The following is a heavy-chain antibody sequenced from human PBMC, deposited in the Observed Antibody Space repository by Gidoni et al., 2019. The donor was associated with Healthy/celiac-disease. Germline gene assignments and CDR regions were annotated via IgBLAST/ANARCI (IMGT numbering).Heavy chain of an antibody. Sequence: QVQLVESGGGVVQPGRSLRLPCTASGSTFRSYAMPWVRQAPGKGLEWVAVMSYDGSNKYYADSVKGRFTISRDNSKNTLYLQMNSLRAEDTAVYYCARDQGITMVRGVIEFWFDPWGQGTLVTVSS. CDR3: ARDQGITMVRGVIEFWFDP. CDR2: MSYDGSNK. J-gene: IGHJ5*02. CDR1: GSTFRSYA. D-gene: IGHD3-10*01. V-gene: IGHV3-30-3*01.